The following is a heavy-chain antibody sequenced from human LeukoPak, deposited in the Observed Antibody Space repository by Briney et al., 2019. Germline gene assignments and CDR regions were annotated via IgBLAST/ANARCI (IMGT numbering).Heavy chain of an antibody. CDR2: VYYSGSI. J-gene: IGHJ5*02. Sequence: PSETLSLTCSVPGASITSDAYYWAWLRQPPGKGLEWIGSVYYSGSIKYNPSLKGRVSISKNQFFLNLNSVNATDTAVYYCARRDYAAWFDPWGQGTLVTVSS. D-gene: IGHD4/OR15-4a*01. CDR3: ARRDYAAWFDP. V-gene: IGHV4-39*01. CDR1: GASITSDAYY.